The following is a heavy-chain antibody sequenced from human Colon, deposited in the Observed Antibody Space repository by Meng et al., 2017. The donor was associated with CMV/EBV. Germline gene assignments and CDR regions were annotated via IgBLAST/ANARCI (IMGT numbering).Heavy chain of an antibody. J-gene: IGHJ4*02. CDR2: VYWNDDK. V-gene: IGHV2-5*01. CDR3: AHGGSGYDFGAGGFDY. CDR1: FSLDTVQLA. D-gene: IGHD5-12*01. Sequence: FSLDTVQLAVGRIRQPPGKALEWLALVYWNDDKRYNPSLKNRLTVTKDTSKNQVVLRVTNMDPADSGTYFCAHGGSGYDFGAGGFDYWGQGTLVTVSS.